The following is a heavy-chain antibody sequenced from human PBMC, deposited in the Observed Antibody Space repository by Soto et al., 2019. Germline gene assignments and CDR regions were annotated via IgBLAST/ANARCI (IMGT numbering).Heavy chain of an antibody. CDR1: GGSISSGGYY. V-gene: IGHV4-31*03. CDR2: IYYSGST. CDR3: ARGGYYDPSGYPDAFDI. Sequence: PSETLSLTCTVSGGSISSGGYYWSWIRQHPGKGLEWIGYIYYSGSTYYNPSLKSRVTISVDTSKNQFSLKLSSVTAADTAVYYCARGGYYDPSGYPDAFDIWRQGTMVTVSS. J-gene: IGHJ3*02. D-gene: IGHD3-22*01.